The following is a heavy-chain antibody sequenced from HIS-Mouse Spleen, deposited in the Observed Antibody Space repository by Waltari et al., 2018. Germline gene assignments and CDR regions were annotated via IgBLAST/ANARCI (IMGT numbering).Heavy chain of an antibody. CDR3: AREIPYSSSWYDWYFDL. Sequence: QLQLQESGPGLVKPSETLSLTCTVPGGSISSSSYYWGWIRQPPGKGLEWIGSTYYRGSTYYNPSLKSRVTISVDTSKNQFSLKLSSVTAADTAVYYCAREIPYSSSWYDWYFDLWGRGTLVTVSS. CDR1: GGSISSSSYY. V-gene: IGHV4-39*07. CDR2: TYYRGST. D-gene: IGHD6-13*01. J-gene: IGHJ2*01.